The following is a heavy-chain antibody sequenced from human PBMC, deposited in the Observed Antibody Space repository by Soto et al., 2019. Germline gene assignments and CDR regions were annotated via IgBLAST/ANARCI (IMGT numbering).Heavy chain of an antibody. CDR3: ARDPYSTLREFDS. CDR1: GGSVSGGSYC. Sequence: QVQLQESGPRLVKPSETLSLTCSVSGGSVSGGSYCWSWIRQPPGEGLEWIGHVYYTGSTNYNPSLMSRVTISLDTSKNQFSLRLTSVTAADTAVYYCARDPYSTLREFDSWGQGTLVTVSS. D-gene: IGHD6-13*01. CDR2: VYYTGST. V-gene: IGHV4-61*01. J-gene: IGHJ4*02.